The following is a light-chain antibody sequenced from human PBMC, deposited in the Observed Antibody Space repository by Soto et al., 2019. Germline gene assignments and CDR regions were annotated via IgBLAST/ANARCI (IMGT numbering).Light chain of an antibody. CDR2: NTN. J-gene: IGLJ3*02. CDR3: AAWDDRLNGRV. V-gene: IGLV1-44*01. CDR1: SSNIESNA. Sequence: QSVLTQPPSASGTPGQRVTIFCSGSSSNIESNAVNWYQQLPGTAPKVVIYNTNQRPSGVPDRFSGSKSGTSASLAISRLQSEDEADYYCAAWDDRLNGRVFGGGTKVTVL.